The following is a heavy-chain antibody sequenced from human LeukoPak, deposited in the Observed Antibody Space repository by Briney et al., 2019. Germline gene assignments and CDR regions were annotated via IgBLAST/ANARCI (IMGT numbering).Heavy chain of an antibody. D-gene: IGHD4/OR15-4a*01. J-gene: IGHJ4*02. Sequence: GGSLRLSCAASGFTFSSYAMSWVRQGPGKGLDWVSSINGGGGSTYYADSVKGRFTISRDNSKNTLYLQMNSLRAEDTAVYYCAKIGANVGFWGQGTLVTVSS. CDR2: INGGGGST. V-gene: IGHV3-23*01. CDR1: GFTFSSYA. CDR3: AKIGANVGF.